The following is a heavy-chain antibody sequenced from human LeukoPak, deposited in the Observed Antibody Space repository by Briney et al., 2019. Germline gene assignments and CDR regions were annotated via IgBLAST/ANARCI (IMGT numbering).Heavy chain of an antibody. CDR2: IYWDDDK. Sequence: SGPTLVKPTQTLTLMCTFSGFSLTTRGEGVGWIRQPPGKALEWLALIYWDDDKRYSPSLKSRLTITKDTSRDQVVLKMTYMELVGTATYYCARYTSTWPRNYFDYWGQGTLVTVSS. J-gene: IGHJ4*02. D-gene: IGHD6-13*01. V-gene: IGHV2-5*02. CDR1: GFSLTTRGEG. CDR3: ARYTSTWPRNYFDY.